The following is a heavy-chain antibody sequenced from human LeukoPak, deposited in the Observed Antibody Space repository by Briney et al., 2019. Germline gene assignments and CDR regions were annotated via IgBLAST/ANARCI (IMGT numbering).Heavy chain of an antibody. Sequence: SETLSLTCAVYGGSFSGYYWSWIRQPPGKGLEWIGEINHSGSTNYNPSLKSRVTISVDTSKTQFSLRLSSVPAADTAVYYCAASVVVVAARDYWGQGTLVTVSS. J-gene: IGHJ4*02. CDR1: GGSFSGYY. D-gene: IGHD2-15*01. CDR3: AASVVVVAARDY. V-gene: IGHV4-34*01. CDR2: INHSGST.